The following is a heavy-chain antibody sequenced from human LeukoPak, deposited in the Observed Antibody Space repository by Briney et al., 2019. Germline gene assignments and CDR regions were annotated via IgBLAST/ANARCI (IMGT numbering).Heavy chain of an antibody. J-gene: IGHJ3*02. CDR3: ASSVVPAANDAFDI. D-gene: IGHD2-2*01. CDR2: IIPIFGTA. V-gene: IGHV1-69*05. CDR1: GGTFSSYA. Sequence: SVKVSGKASGGTFSSYAISWVRQAPGQGLEWMGGIIPIFGTANYAQKFQGRVTITTDESTSTAYMELSRLRSDDTAVYYCASSVVPAANDAFDIWGQGTMVTVSS.